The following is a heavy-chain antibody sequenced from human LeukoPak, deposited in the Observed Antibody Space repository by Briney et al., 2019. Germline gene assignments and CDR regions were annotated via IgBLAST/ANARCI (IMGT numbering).Heavy chain of an antibody. D-gene: IGHD5-18*01. CDR1: GFTFSRYG. V-gene: IGHV3-30*18. J-gene: IGHJ4*02. CDR3: AKSGTAELYSYGHSRYYFDY. Sequence: PGGSLRLSCAASGFTFSRYGMYWVRQAPGKGLEWVAVISYDGSNKYYADSVKGRFTISRDNSKNTLYLQMNSLRAEDTAVYYCAKSGTAELYSYGHSRYYFDYWGQGTLVTVSS. CDR2: ISYDGSNK.